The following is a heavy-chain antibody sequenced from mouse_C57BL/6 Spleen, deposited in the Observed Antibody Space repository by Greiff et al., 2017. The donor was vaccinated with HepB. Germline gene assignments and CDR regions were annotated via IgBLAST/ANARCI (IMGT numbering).Heavy chain of an antibody. V-gene: IGHV1-81*01. CDR2: IYPRSGNT. CDR3: ARAPYDYVYFDY. J-gene: IGHJ2*01. CDR1: GYTFTSYG. D-gene: IGHD2-4*01. Sequence: VQLQQSGAELARPGASVKLSCKASGYTFTSYGISWVKQRTGQGLEWIGEIYPRSGNTYYNEKFKGKATLTADKSSSTAYMELRSLTSEDSAVYFCARAPYDYVYFDYWGQGTTLTVSS.